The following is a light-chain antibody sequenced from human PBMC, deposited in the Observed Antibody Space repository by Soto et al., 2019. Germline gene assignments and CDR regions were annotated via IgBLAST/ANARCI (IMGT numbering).Light chain of an antibody. Sequence: QSALTQPRSVSGSPGQSVTISCTGTSSDVGGYNFVSWYQQHPGKAPKLMFYDVTKRPSGFSDRFSGSKSGTTASMTISGHEAEDETDYYCCSNAGSVVFGGGTKVTVL. V-gene: IGLV2-11*01. CDR3: CSNAGSVV. J-gene: IGLJ2*01. CDR1: SSDVGGYNF. CDR2: DVT.